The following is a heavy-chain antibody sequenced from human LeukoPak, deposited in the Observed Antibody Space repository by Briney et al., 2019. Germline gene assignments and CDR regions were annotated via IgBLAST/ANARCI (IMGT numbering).Heavy chain of an antibody. CDR1: GFTFSTYD. J-gene: IGHJ4*02. CDR3: ARDYIAYDPLDY. Sequence: TGGSLRLSCAASGFTFSTYDMTWVRQAPGKGLEWVSSISSRSTSIHYADSVKGRFTISRDNAKNSLYLQMNSLRAEDTAVYWCARDYIAYDPLDYWGQGTLVTVSS. CDR2: ISSRSTSI. D-gene: IGHD3-3*01. V-gene: IGHV3-21*01.